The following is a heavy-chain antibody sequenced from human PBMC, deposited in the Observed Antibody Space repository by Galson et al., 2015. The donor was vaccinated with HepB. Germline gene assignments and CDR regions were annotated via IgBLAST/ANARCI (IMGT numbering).Heavy chain of an antibody. D-gene: IGHD5-18*01. CDR3: AKSGTAMVTRYYFDY. V-gene: IGHV3-30*18. J-gene: IGHJ4*02. CDR1: GFTFNSYG. CDR2: ISYDGSNK. Sequence: SLRLSCAASGFTFNSYGMHWVRQAPGKGLEWVAVISYDGSNKYYADSVKGRFTISRDNSKNTLYLQMNNLRAEDTAVYYCAKSGTAMVTRYYFDYWGQGTQVTVSS.